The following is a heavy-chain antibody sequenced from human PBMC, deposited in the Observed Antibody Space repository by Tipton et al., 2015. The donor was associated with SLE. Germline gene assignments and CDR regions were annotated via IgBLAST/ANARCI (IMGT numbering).Heavy chain of an antibody. J-gene: IGHJ4*02. CDR2: ISYDGSNK. D-gene: IGHD1-7*01. CDR1: GFTFSAYV. V-gene: IGHV3-30*04. CDR3: ATLTGTGYYFDY. Sequence: RSLRLSCAASGFTFSAYVMHWVRQTPGKGLEWVAFISYDGSNKYYAGSVKGRFTISRDNSKNTLYLQMNSLRAEDTAVYYCATLTGTGYYFDYWGQGTLVTVSS.